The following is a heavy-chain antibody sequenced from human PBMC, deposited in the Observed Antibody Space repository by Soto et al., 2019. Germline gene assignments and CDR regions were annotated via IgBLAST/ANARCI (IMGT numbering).Heavy chain of an antibody. J-gene: IGHJ3*02. CDR3: ATIYKPHDAFDI. CDR2: FDPEDGET. CDR1: GYTLTELS. Sequence: ASVKVSCKVSGYTLTELSMHWVRQAPGKGLEWMGGFDPEDGETIYAQKFQGRVTMTEDTSTDTAYMELSSLRSGDTAVYYCATIYKPHDAFDIWGQGTMVTVSS. D-gene: IGHD1-1*01. V-gene: IGHV1-24*01.